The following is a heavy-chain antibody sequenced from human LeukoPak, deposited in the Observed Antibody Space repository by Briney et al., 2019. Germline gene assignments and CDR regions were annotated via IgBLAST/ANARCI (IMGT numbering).Heavy chain of an antibody. CDR1: GGSTSSYY. J-gene: IGHJ5*02. CDR2: IYTSGST. D-gene: IGHD6-19*01. CDR3: ARMQQWLDPDPHWFDP. Sequence: SETLSLTCTVSGGSTSSYYWSWIRQPAGKGLEWIGRIYTSGSTNYNPSLKSRVTMSVDTSKNQFSLKLSSVTAADTAVYYCARMQQWLDPDPHWFDPWGQGTLVTVSS. V-gene: IGHV4-4*07.